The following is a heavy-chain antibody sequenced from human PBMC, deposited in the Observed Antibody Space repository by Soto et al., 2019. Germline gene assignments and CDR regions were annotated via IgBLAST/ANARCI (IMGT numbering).Heavy chain of an antibody. CDR2: IYYSGST. CDR3: ASYSYYYDSSGYSFDY. D-gene: IGHD3-22*01. V-gene: IGHV4-59*01. J-gene: IGHJ4*02. CDR1: GGSISSYY. Sequence: TSETLSLTCTVSGGSISSYYWSWIRQPPGKGLEWIGYIYYSGSTNYNPSLKSRVTISVDTSKNQFSLKLSSVTAADTAVYYCASYSYYYDSSGYSFDYWGQGTLVTVSS.